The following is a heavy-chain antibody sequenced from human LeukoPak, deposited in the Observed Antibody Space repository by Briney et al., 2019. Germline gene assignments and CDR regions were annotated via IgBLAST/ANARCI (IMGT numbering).Heavy chain of an antibody. CDR1: GYSFSSDYQ. Sequence: GTLTLTCVVSGYSFSSDYQYCLRQPSRKGLEEVIGSIYHTGNAHYDASLQGRVTISRDTSNNQFSLRLNSVTAADTAVYYCARDRRWLTPDCTSTRCYESYFDCWGEGTLVTVSS. CDR3: ARDRRWLTPDCTSTRCYESYFDC. CDR2: IYHTGNA. J-gene: IGHJ4*02. D-gene: IGHD2-2*01. V-gene: IGHV4-38-2*02.